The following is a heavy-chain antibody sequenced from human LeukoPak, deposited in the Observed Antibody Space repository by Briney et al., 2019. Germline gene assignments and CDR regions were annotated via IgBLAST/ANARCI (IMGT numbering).Heavy chain of an antibody. V-gene: IGHV3-9*03. Sequence: GRSLRLSCAASGFTFDDYAMHWVRQAPGKGLEWVSSISWNSGTLGYADSVKGRFTISRDNAKNSLYLQMNSLKAEDMAFYYCAKAGCSSTSCYANYWGQGTLVTVSS. D-gene: IGHD2-2*01. CDR3: AKAGCSSTSCYANY. J-gene: IGHJ4*02. CDR2: ISWNSGTL. CDR1: GFTFDDYA.